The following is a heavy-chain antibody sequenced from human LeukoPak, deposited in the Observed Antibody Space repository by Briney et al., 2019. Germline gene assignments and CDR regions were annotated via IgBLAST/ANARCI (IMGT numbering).Heavy chain of an antibody. CDR2: ISYDGSNK. Sequence: GGSLRLSCAASGFTFSSYGMHWVRQAPGKGLEWVAVISYDGSNKYYADSVKGRFTISRGNSKNTLYLQMNSLRAEDTAVYYCAGTKGYCSSTSCENDAFDIWGQGTMVTVSS. V-gene: IGHV3-30*03. CDR3: AGTKGYCSSTSCENDAFDI. D-gene: IGHD2-2*01. CDR1: GFTFSSYG. J-gene: IGHJ3*02.